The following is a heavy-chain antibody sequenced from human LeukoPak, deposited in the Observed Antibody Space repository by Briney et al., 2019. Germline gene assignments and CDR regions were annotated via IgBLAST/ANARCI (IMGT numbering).Heavy chain of an antibody. CDR1: GFTFSSYW. CDR2: IKQDGSEK. D-gene: IGHD3-16*01. Sequence: GGSLRLSCAASGFTFSSYWMSWVRQAPGKGLEWVANIKQDGSEKYYVDSVKGRFTISRDNAKNSLYLQMNSLRAEDTAVYYCARDMWGYVRYYFDHWGQGTLVTVSS. CDR3: ARDMWGYVRYYFDH. V-gene: IGHV3-7*03. J-gene: IGHJ4*02.